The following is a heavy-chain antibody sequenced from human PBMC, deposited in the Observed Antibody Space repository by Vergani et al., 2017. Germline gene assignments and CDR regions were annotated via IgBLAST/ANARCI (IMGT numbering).Heavy chain of an antibody. CDR2: IQFDGSNQ. CDR1: GFTLSNYD. J-gene: IGHJ4*02. D-gene: IGHD3-16*01. CDR3: EKHFRGWVIDY. V-gene: IGHV3-30*02. Sequence: QVQLVESGGGVVQRGGSLRLSCATSGFTLSNYDMQWIRQGPGKGLEFVAFIQFDGSNQYYADSVKGRFTLSSDFSKNTLYLQMNSLRTEDTATYYCEKHFRGWVIDYWGQGTQVIVSS.